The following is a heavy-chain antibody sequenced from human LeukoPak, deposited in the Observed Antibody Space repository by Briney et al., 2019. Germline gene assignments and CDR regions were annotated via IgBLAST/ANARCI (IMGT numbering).Heavy chain of an antibody. V-gene: IGHV2-5*01. CDR2: IYWNDDK. CDR1: GFSLSTSGVG. CDR3: AHRDSSGYYSGVSDY. Sequence: SGPTLVNPTQTLTLTCTFSGFSLSTSGVGVGWIRQPPGKALEWLALIYWNDDKRYSPSLKSRLTITKDTSKNQVVLTMTNMDPVDTATYYCAHRDSSGYYSGVSDYWGQGTLVTVSS. D-gene: IGHD3-22*01. J-gene: IGHJ4*02.